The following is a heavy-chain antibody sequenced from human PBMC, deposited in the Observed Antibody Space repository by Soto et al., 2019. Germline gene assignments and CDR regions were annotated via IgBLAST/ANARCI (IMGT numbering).Heavy chain of an antibody. D-gene: IGHD2-15*01. CDR1: GYTFTSFG. J-gene: IGHJ4*02. CDR3: GREYCSGGSCYSPDY. V-gene: IGHV1-18*01. CDR2: ISTYNGNT. Sequence: QVQLVQSGAEVKKPGASVKVSCKASGYTFTSFGISWVRQAPGQGLEWMGWISTYNGNTNYAQKLQGRVTMTTDTSTSTAYMERRSLRSDDTAVYYCGREYCSGGSCYSPDYWGQGTLVTVSS.